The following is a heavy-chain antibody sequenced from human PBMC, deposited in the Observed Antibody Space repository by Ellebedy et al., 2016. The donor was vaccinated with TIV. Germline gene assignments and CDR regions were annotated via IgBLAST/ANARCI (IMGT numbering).Heavy chain of an antibody. CDR2: IIPIFGTA. CDR3: ARDNDFWSGYYFPLDC. V-gene: IGHV1-69*05. Sequence: ASVKVSCKASGGTFSSYAISWVRQAPGQGLEWMGGIIPIFGTANYAQKFQGRVTMTRDTSTSTVYMELSSLKSEDTAVYYCARDNDFWSGYYFPLDCWGQGTLVTVSS. D-gene: IGHD3-3*01. CDR1: GGTFSSYA. J-gene: IGHJ4*02.